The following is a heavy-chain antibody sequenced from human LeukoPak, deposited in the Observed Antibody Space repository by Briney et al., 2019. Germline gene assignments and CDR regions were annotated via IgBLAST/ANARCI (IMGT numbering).Heavy chain of an antibody. V-gene: IGHV3-21*01. Sequence: GGSLRLSCAASGFTFSSYSMNWVRQAPGKGLEWVSSISSSSYIYYADSVKGRFTISRDNAKNSLYLQMNSLRAEDTAVYYCATHGITMVRGVSGDYWGQGTLVTVSS. D-gene: IGHD3-10*01. CDR2: ISSSSYI. J-gene: IGHJ4*02. CDR3: ATHGITMVRGVSGDY. CDR1: GFTFSSYS.